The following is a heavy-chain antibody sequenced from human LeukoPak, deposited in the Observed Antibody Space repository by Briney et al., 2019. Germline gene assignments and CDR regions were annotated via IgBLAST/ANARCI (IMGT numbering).Heavy chain of an antibody. J-gene: IGHJ5*02. CDR3: ARVDIVVVVAGEYNWFDP. CDR2: IYYSGST. Sequence: PSETLSLTCTVSGGSISSSSYYWGWIRQPPGKGLEWIGSIYYSGSTYYNPSLKSRVTISVDTSKNQFSLKLSSVTAADTAVYYCARVDIVVVVAGEYNWFDPWGQGTLVTVSS. CDR1: GGSISSSSYY. V-gene: IGHV4-39*07. D-gene: IGHD2-15*01.